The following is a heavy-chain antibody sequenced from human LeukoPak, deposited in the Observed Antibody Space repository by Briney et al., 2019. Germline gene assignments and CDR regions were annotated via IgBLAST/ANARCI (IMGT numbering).Heavy chain of an antibody. Sequence: GESLRLSCAASGFTFSSSDRHWLRQATGKGLEWVSAICSRGDTYYPESLKRRFTISRENARNYLFLQMNNLRDGDTAVYYCARESWAESFSGTYYNWFDYWGQGNLVTVSS. V-gene: IGHV3-13*01. D-gene: IGHD3-10*01. CDR2: ICSRGDT. CDR3: ARESWAESFSGTYYNWFDY. CDR1: GFTFSSSD. J-gene: IGHJ4*02.